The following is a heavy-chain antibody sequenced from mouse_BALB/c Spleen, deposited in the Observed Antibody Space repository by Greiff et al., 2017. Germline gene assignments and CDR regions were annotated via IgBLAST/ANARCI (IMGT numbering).Heavy chain of an antibody. J-gene: IGHJ2*01. CDR2: IGPETGGT. Sequence: VKLMESGAELVRPGASVTLSCKASGYTFTDYEMHWVKQTPVHGLEWIGAIGPETGGTAYNQKFKGKATLTADKSSSTAYMELRSLTSEDSAVYYCTRSGDYAVDYWGQGTTLTVSS. D-gene: IGHD2-4*01. V-gene: IGHV1-15*01. CDR3: TRSGDYAVDY. CDR1: GYTFTDYE.